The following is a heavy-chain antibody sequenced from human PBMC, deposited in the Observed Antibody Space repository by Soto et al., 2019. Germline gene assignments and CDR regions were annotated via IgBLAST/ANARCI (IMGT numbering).Heavy chain of an antibody. Sequence: QVQLEESGGGLVEPGGSLRLSCAASGFRVSDNYMTWIRQAPGKGLEWVSYISSSGGYTNYADSVKGRFTISKDNAKNSLSLRMDSLRGEDTAVYFCARSTGRSQALRYDFGLDVWGQGTTVTVSS. V-gene: IGHV3-11*06. D-gene: IGHD3-10*01. CDR3: ARSTGRSQALRYDFGLDV. J-gene: IGHJ6*02. CDR2: ISSSGGYT. CDR1: GFRVSDNY.